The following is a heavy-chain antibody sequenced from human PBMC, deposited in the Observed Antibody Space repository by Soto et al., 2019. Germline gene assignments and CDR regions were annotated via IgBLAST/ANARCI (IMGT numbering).Heavy chain of an antibody. CDR2: IYPGDSDT. CDR3: ARGVLAYCGGDCYPYYFDY. V-gene: IGHV5-51*01. CDR1: GYSFTSYW. J-gene: IGHJ4*02. D-gene: IGHD2-21*02. Sequence: GESLKISCKGSGYSFTSYWIGWVRQMPGKGLEWMGIIYPGDSDTRYSPSFQGQVTISADKSISTAYLQWSSLKASDTAMYYCARGVLAYCGGDCYPYYFDYWGQGTLVTVSS.